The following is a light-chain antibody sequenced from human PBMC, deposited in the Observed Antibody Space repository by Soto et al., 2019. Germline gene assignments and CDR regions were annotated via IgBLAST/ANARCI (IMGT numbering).Light chain of an antibody. J-gene: IGKJ5*01. CDR2: DVS. CDR3: QQFNSYPIT. V-gene: IGKV1-13*02. CDR1: QDVRGA. Sequence: AIQLTQSPSSLSASVGDRVTITCRASQDVRGALAWYQQKPGKAPKILIYDVSVLESGVPTRFSGSGSGTDFTLPITSLQPVDFETYYCQQFNSYPITFGQGTRLEIK.